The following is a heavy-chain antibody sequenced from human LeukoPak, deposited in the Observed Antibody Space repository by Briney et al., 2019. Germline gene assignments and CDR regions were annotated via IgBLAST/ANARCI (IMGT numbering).Heavy chain of an antibody. CDR2: ISGSGGST. CDR1: GFTFSNAW. CDR3: AKISMVFGVVIISFGHFDY. Sequence: PGGSLRLSCTASGFTFSNAWMSWVRQAPGKGLEWVSAISGSGGSTYYADSVKGRFTISRDNSKNTLYLQMNSLRAEDTAVYYCAKISMVFGVVIISFGHFDYWGQGTLVTVSS. V-gene: IGHV3-23*01. D-gene: IGHD3-3*01. J-gene: IGHJ4*02.